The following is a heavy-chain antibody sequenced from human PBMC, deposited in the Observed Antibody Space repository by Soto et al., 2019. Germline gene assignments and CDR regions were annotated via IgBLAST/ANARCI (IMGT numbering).Heavy chain of an antibody. CDR3: ARGNKYYDYIWGSYRSFVACDY. CDR2: INHSAST. Sequence: QVQLQQSGAGLLKPSETLSLTCAVYGGSFSGYYWRWIRQPPGKGLEWLGEINHSASTNYNPSRKSRVTISVDTSKNSFSLKLSSVPAADTAVYYCARGNKYYDYIWGSYRSFVACDYWVQGTLVAVSS. CDR1: GGSFSGYY. J-gene: IGHJ4*02. V-gene: IGHV4-34*01. D-gene: IGHD3-16*02.